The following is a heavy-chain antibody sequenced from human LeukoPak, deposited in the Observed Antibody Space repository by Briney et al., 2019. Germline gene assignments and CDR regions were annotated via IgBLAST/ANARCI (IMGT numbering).Heavy chain of an antibody. CDR2: IWLDGRNK. Sequence: GPSLTLSFAASGLTFSSSGMHCARQAPGKGLEWVAVIWLDGRNKYYADSVKGRFTISRYNSRNTLYLQMNSLRAEDTAVYYCARAGGRSGYGAFAIWGQGRMVTVSS. D-gene: IGHD3-9*01. CDR3: ARAGGRSGYGAFAI. V-gene: IGHV3-33*01. J-gene: IGHJ3*02. CDR1: GLTFSSSG.